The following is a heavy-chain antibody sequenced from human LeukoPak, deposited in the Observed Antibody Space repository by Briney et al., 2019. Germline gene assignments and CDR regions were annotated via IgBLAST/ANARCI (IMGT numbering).Heavy chain of an antibody. Sequence: GASVKVSCKASGYTFTGYYVHWVRQAPGQGLEWMGWINPNSGGTNYAQKFQGRVTMTRDTSISTAYMELSRLRSDDTAVYYCARALGNLRLSDYWGQGTLVTVSS. CDR3: ARALGNLRLSDY. D-gene: IGHD5-12*01. J-gene: IGHJ4*02. CDR1: GYTFTGYY. CDR2: INPNSGGT. V-gene: IGHV1-2*02.